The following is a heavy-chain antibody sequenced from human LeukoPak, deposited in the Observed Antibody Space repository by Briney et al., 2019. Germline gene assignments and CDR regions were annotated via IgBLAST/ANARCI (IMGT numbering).Heavy chain of an antibody. CDR2: ISGSGGST. D-gene: IGHD6-13*01. V-gene: IGHV3-23*01. CDR3: GRWGVEAGIDD. Sequence: GGSLRLSCAASGFTFSSYAMTWVRQAPGKGLEWVSSISGSGGSTNYADSVKGRFTISRDNSQNTLYLQMNSLRAEDTAVYYCGRWGVEAGIDDWGQGTLVIVSS. J-gene: IGHJ4*02. CDR1: GFTFSSYA.